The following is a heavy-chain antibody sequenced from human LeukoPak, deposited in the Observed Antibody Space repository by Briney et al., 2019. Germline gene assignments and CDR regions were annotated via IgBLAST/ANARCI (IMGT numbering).Heavy chain of an antibody. Sequence: SETLSLTCTVSGGSISSGDYYWSWIRQPPGEGLEWIGYIYYSGSTYYNPSLKSRVTISVDTSKNQFSLKLSSVTAADTAVYYCARADKYYTSSHYFDYWGQGTLVTVSS. CDR1: GGSISSGDYY. V-gene: IGHV4-30-4*01. D-gene: IGHD2-2*02. CDR2: IYYSGST. J-gene: IGHJ4*02. CDR3: ARADKYYTSSHYFDY.